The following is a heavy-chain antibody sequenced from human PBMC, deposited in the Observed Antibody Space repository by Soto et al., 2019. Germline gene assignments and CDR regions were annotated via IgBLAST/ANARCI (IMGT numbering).Heavy chain of an antibody. CDR3: ARDGGYSYGNWFDP. D-gene: IGHD5-18*01. CDR1: GFTFSSYG. CDR2: IWYDGSNK. V-gene: IGHV3-33*01. J-gene: IGHJ5*02. Sequence: QVQLVESGGGVVQPGRSLRLSCAASGFTFSSYGMHWVRQAPGTGLEWVAVIWYDGSNKYYADSVKGRFTISRDNSKNTLYLQMNSLRAEDTAVYYCARDGGYSYGNWFDPWGQGTLVTVSS.